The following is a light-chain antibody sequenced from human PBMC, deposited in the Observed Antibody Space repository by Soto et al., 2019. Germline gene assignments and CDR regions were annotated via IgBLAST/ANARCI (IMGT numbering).Light chain of an antibody. Sequence: DIQMTQSPTSLSASVGGRVTITCRASQGIRNYVAWYQQIPGKAPKLLIYAASTLQSGVPSRFSGSGSGTDFTLTINGLQPEDDATYSCQKYSSGPVFGPGTKVEIK. CDR1: QGIRNY. J-gene: IGKJ3*01. V-gene: IGKV1-27*01. CDR3: QKYSSGPV. CDR2: AAS.